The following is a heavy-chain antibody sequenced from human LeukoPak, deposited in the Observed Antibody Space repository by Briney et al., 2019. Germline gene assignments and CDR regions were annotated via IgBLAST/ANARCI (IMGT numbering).Heavy chain of an antibody. CDR1: GFTFSSYA. CDR2: ISYDGSNK. V-gene: IGHV3-30-3*01. CDR3: ARDHLAILTPDY. J-gene: IGHJ4*02. Sequence: GRSLRLSCAASGFTFSSYAMHWVRQAPGKGLEWVAVISYDGSNKYYADSVKGRFTISRDNSKNTLYLQMNSLRAEDTAVYYCARDHLAILTPDYWGQGTLVTVSS. D-gene: IGHD3-9*01.